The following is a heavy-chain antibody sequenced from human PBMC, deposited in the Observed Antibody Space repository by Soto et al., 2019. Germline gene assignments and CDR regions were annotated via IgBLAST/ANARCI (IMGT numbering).Heavy chain of an antibody. D-gene: IGHD2-15*01. J-gene: IGHJ6*02. CDR2: ISCSGGST. V-gene: IGHV3-23*01. CDR3: AMVPNYYYYGMDV. CDR1: GFTFSSYA. Sequence: GSLRLSCAASGFTFSSYAMNWVRQAPGKGLGWVSAISCSGGSTYYADSVKGRFNISRDNSKKTLYLQMNSLRAEDTAVYYCAMVPNYYYYGMDVWGQGTTVTVSS.